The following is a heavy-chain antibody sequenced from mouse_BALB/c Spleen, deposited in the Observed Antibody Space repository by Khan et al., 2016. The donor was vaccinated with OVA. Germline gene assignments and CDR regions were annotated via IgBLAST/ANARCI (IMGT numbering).Heavy chain of an antibody. CDR1: GFNIKDYY. Sequence: VQLKQSGAELVRPGALVKLSCKASGFNIKDYYMHWVKQRPEQGLEWIGWIDPENGNTIYDPKFQGKASITADTSSNTAYLQLSSLTSEDTAVYYCAVRGRYYYAMDYWGQGTSVTVSS. V-gene: IGHV14-1*02. J-gene: IGHJ4*01. D-gene: IGHD3-2*02. CDR3: AVRGRYYYAMDY. CDR2: IDPENGNT.